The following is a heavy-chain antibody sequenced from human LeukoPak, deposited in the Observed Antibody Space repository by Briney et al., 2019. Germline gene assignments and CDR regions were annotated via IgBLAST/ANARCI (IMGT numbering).Heavy chain of an antibody. J-gene: IGHJ4*02. D-gene: IGHD4/OR15-4a*01. V-gene: IGHV3-30-3*01. CDR1: GFTFSSYA. Sequence: PGGSLRLSCAASGFTFSSYAIHWVRQAPGKGLEWVAVISYDGSNKYYADSVKGRFTISRDNSKNTLYLQMNSLRAEDTAVYYCANALPGASHFDYWGQGTLVTVSS. CDR3: ANALPGASHFDY. CDR2: ISYDGSNK.